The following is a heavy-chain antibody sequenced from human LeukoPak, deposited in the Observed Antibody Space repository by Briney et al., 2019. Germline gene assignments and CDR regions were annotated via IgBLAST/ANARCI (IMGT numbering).Heavy chain of an antibody. D-gene: IGHD6-6*01. CDR1: GYTFTSYW. Sequence: GESLKISCQGSGYTFTSYWIGWVRQRPGKGLEWMGIIYCGDSDTRYSPSFQGQVTISVDKSISTAYLQWSTLEASDTAMYYCARHTRFSSSSRVFDYWGQGTLVTVSS. V-gene: IGHV5-51*01. J-gene: IGHJ4*02. CDR2: IYCGDSDT. CDR3: ARHTRFSSSSRVFDY.